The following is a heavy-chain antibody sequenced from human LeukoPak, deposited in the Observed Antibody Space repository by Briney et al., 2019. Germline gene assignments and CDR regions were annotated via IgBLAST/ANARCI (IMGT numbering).Heavy chain of an antibody. CDR2: IRYDGSNK. J-gene: IGHJ4*02. V-gene: IGHV3-30*02. Sequence: GGSLRLSCAASGFTFSSYGMHWVRQAPGKGLVWVAFIRYDGSNKYYADSVKGRFTSSTYNSKDSLYLQMNSLRVEDTAVYYCVRDLGPAARFDYWGQGTLVTVSS. CDR1: GFTFSSYG. CDR3: VRDLGPAARFDY. D-gene: IGHD2-2*01.